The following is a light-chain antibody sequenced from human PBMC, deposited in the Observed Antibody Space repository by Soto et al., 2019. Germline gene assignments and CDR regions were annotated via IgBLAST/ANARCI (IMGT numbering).Light chain of an antibody. J-gene: IGKJ1*01. V-gene: IGKV1-39*01. CDR2: AAS. CDR1: QSISTY. Sequence: DIPMTQSPSSLSASVGDRVTITCRASQSISTYLNWYHQKPGKAPKLLIDAASSLQSGVPSRFSGSGSGTDFTLTISSLQPEDFATYYCQQYNTYWTFGQGTKVEIK. CDR3: QQYNTYWT.